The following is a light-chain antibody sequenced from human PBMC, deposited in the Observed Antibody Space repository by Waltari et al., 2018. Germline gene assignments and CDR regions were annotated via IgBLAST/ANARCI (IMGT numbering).Light chain of an antibody. CDR3: SSYAGSNTYV. CDR2: EVS. V-gene: IGLV2-8*01. CDR1: SSDGGGYNY. Sequence: QSALTQPPSASGSPGQAVTISCTGTSSDGGGYNYVSWYQQHPGKAPNLMIYEVSKGPSCVPDRVAGSRAANTASLTASRLQAEEEADYYCSSYAGSNTYVLVTGTKVTVL. J-gene: IGLJ1*01.